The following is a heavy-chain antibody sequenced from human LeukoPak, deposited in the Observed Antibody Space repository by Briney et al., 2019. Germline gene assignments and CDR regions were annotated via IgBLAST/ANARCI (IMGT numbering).Heavy chain of an antibody. D-gene: IGHD4-23*01. CDR3: ARVLAYGGNPNWFDP. Sequence: ASVKVSCKASGYTFTSYAMNWVRQAPGQGPEWMGWISTYNGYTNYTQKFQDRVTMTTDTSTSTAYMELRSLRSDDTAVYYCARVLAYGGNPNWFDPWGQGTLVTVSS. J-gene: IGHJ5*02. V-gene: IGHV1-18*01. CDR2: ISTYNGYT. CDR1: GYTFTSYA.